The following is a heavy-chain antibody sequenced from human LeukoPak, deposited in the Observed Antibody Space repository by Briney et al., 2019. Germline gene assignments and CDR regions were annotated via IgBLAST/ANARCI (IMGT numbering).Heavy chain of an antibody. CDR3: ARDQDSIGYGENLY. D-gene: IGHD5-18*01. V-gene: IGHV1-46*01. CDR1: GYSFTNYY. J-gene: IGHJ4*02. CDR2: INPSGGGT. Sequence: ASVKVSCKAPGYSFTNYYIHWVRQAPGQGLEWMGRINPSGGGTSYAQKFQGKVTMTRDMSTSTVYMELSSLRSEDTAVYYCARDQDSIGYGENLYWGQGILVTVSS.